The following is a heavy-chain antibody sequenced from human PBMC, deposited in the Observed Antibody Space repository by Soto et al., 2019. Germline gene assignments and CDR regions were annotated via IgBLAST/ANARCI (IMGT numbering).Heavy chain of an antibody. J-gene: IGHJ2*01. CDR2: IYYSGST. D-gene: IGHD5-12*01. CDR3: ARRLGRKERWLQLAHWYFDL. Sequence: QVQLQESGPGLVKPSETLSLTCTVSGGSISSYYWSWIRQPPGKGLEWIGYIYYSGSTNYNPSLKSRVTISVDTSKNQFSLKLSSVTAADTAVYYCARRLGRKERWLQLAHWYFDLWGRGTLVTVSS. CDR1: GGSISSYY. V-gene: IGHV4-59*08.